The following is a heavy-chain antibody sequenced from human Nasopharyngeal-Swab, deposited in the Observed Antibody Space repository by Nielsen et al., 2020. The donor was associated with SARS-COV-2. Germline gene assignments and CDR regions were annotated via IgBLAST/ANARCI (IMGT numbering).Heavy chain of an antibody. V-gene: IGHV1-24*01. CDR3: ARDPRDNYDFWSGYYKDYYYGMDV. J-gene: IGHJ6*02. Sequence: ASVKVSCKVSGYTLTELSMHWVRQAPGKGLEWMGGFDPEDGETIYAQKFQGRVTMTRDTSISTAYMELRSLRSDDTAVYYCARDPRDNYDFWSGYYKDYYYGMDVWGQGTTVTVSS. CDR2: FDPEDGET. CDR1: GYTLTELS. D-gene: IGHD3-3*01.